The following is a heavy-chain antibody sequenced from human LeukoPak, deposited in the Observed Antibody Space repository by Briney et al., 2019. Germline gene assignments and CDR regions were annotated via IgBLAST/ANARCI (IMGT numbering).Heavy chain of an antibody. D-gene: IGHD3-22*01. CDR1: GFTFSSYS. Sequence: PGGSLRLSCAASGFTFSSYSMNWVRQAPGKGLECVSSISSTGSYIYYADSVKGRFTIFRDNAKKSLFLQINSLRAEDTAVYFCARDRITMIVENAFDIWGQGTMVIVSS. CDR2: ISSTGSYI. CDR3: ARDRITMIVENAFDI. J-gene: IGHJ3*02. V-gene: IGHV3-21*01.